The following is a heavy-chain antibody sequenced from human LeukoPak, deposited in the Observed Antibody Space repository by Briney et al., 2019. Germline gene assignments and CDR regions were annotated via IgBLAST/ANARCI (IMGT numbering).Heavy chain of an antibody. J-gene: IGHJ3*02. V-gene: IGHV1-46*01. CDR3: ARDAGDSDRRDAFDI. CDR2: INPSGGST. Sequence: EASVKVSCTASGYTFTSYYMHWVRQAPGQGLEWMGIINPSGGSTSYAQKFQGRVTMTRDMSTSTAYMELSSLRSEDTAVYYCARDAGDSDRRDAFDIWGQGAMVTVSS. D-gene: IGHD3-22*01. CDR1: GYTFTSYY.